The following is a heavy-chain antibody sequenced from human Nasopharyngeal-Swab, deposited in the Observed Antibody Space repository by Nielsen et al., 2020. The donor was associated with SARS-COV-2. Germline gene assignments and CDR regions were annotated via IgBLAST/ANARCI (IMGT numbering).Heavy chain of an antibody. CDR3: AKGKGTTPFDY. CDR2: ISGSGGST. J-gene: IGHJ4*02. D-gene: IGHD1-7*01. V-gene: IGHV3-23*01. Sequence: LSLTCAASGFTFSSYAMSWVRQAPGKGLEWVSAISGSGGSTYYADSVKGRFTISRDNSKNTLYLQMNSLRAEGTAVYYCAKGKGTTPFDYWGQGTLVTVSS. CDR1: GFTFSSYA.